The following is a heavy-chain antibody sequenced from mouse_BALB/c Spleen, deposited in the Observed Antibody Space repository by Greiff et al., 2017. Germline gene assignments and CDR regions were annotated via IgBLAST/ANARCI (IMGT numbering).Heavy chain of an antibody. CDR1: GYTFTDYA. Sequence: VQLQESGAELVRPGVSVKISCKGSGYTFTDYAMHWVKQSHAKSLEWVGVISTYYGDASYNQKFKGKATMTVDKSSSTAYMELARLTSEDSAIYYCARGESYDYSAMDYWGQGTSVTVSS. CDR2: ISTYYGDA. V-gene: IGHV1S137*01. J-gene: IGHJ4*01. CDR3: ARGESYDYSAMDY. D-gene: IGHD2-4*01.